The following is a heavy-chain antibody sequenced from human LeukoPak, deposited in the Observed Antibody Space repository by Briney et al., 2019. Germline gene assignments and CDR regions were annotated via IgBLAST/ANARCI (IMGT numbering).Heavy chain of an antibody. Sequence: GGSLRLSCAASGFTFSSYGMVWVPQAPGRGREYVSGITSNGGTTYYVNSVKGRFTISRDNSKDTLYLQMGSLRTEDMAVYYCARGIRWASDYWGQGTLVTVAS. D-gene: IGHD4-23*01. J-gene: IGHJ4*02. CDR3: ARGIRWASDY. V-gene: IGHV3-64*01. CDR1: GFTFSSYG. CDR2: ITSNGGTT.